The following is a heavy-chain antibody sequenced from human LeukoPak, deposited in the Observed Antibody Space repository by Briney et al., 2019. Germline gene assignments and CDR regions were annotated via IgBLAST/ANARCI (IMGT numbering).Heavy chain of an antibody. CDR3: ARLFRYYYGSGAPRGYFDY. CDR1: GGSFSGYY. V-gene: IGHV4-34*01. CDR2: INHSGST. D-gene: IGHD3-10*01. J-gene: IGHJ4*02. Sequence: LVKPSETLSLTCAVYGGSFSGYYWSWIRQPPGKGLEWIGEINHSGSTNYNPSLKSRVTISIDTSKNQFSLKLSSVTAADTAVYFCARLFRYYYGSGAPRGYFDYWGQGTLVTVSS.